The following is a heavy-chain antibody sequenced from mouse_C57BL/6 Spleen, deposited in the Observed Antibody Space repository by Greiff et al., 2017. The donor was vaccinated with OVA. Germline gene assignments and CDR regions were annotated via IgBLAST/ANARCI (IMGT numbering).Heavy chain of an antibody. D-gene: IGHD3-2*02. Sequence: QVTLKVSGPGILQPSQTLSLTCSFSGFSLSTFGMGVGWIRQPSGKGLEWLAHIWWDDDKYYNTALKSRLTISKDTSKNQVFLKIANVDTAETATDDCARIDSGYVGDAMDYWGQGTSVTVSS. J-gene: IGHJ4*01. CDR2: IWWDDDK. V-gene: IGHV8-8*01. CDR3: ARIDSGYVGDAMDY. CDR1: GFSLSTFGMG.